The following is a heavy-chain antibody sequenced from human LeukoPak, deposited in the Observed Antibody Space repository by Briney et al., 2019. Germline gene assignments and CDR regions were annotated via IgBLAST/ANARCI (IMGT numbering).Heavy chain of an antibody. CDR2: IIPIFDTA. D-gene: IGHD2-21*02. V-gene: IGHV1-69*06. Sequence: SVKVSCKASGGTFSSYAISWVRQAPGQGLEWMGGIIPIFDTAVYAQKFQGRVTITADKSTSTVYMEVTSLRSEDTAVYYCARTVVVTAEHAFDIWGQGTMVTVSS. J-gene: IGHJ3*02. CDR1: GGTFSSYA. CDR3: ARTVVVTAEHAFDI.